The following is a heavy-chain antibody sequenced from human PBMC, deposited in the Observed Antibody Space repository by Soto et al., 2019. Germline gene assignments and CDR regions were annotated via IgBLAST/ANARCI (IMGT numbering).Heavy chain of an antibody. J-gene: IGHJ6*03. D-gene: IGHD6-13*01. CDR2: IKQDGSEK. CDR1: GFTFSSYW. CDR3: AREERLAAAGRRRYYYMDV. V-gene: IGHV3-7*01. Sequence: GGSLRLSCAASGFTFSSYWMSWVRQAPGKGLEWVANIKQDGSEKYYVDSVKGRFTISRDNAKNSLYLQMNSLRAEDTAVYYCAREERLAAAGRRRYYYMDVWGKGTTVTVSS.